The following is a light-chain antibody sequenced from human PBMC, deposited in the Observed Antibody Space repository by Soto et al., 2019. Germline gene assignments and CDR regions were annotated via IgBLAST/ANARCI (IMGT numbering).Light chain of an antibody. CDR1: QSIGSR. CDR2: KMS. CDR3: QQYINYWT. V-gene: IGKV1-5*03. Sequence: DIQMTQSPSTLSASVGDRVTITCRASQSIGSRLAWYQQKPGKAPKLLIYKMSTLESGVPSRFSGSGSGTEFTLTISSLQPDDFATYYCQQYINYWTFGQGTKVEIK. J-gene: IGKJ1*01.